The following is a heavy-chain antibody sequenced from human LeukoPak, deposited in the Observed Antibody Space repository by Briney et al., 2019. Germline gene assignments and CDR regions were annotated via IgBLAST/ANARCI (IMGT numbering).Heavy chain of an antibody. Sequence: GASVKVSCKASGYTFTSYGISWARQAPGQGLEWMGWISAYNGNTNYAQKLQGRVTMTTDTSTSTAYMELRSLRSDDTAVYYCARGSAPHHSGSYTPCDYWGQGTLVTVS. CDR2: ISAYNGNT. V-gene: IGHV1-18*01. J-gene: IGHJ4*02. CDR3: ARGSAPHHSGSYTPCDY. CDR1: GYTFTSYG. D-gene: IGHD3-10*01.